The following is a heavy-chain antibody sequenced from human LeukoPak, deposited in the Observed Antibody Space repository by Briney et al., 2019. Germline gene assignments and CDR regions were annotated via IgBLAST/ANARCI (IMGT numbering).Heavy chain of an antibody. Sequence: GGSLRLSCAASGFTFSSYGMHWVRQAPGKGLEWVAVISYDGSNKYYADSVKGRFTISRDNSKNTLYLQMNSLRAEDTAVYYCARTTDSGSYGNYWGQGTLVTVSS. D-gene: IGHD1-26*01. CDR2: ISYDGSNK. V-gene: IGHV3-30*03. J-gene: IGHJ4*02. CDR3: ARTTDSGSYGNY. CDR1: GFTFSSYG.